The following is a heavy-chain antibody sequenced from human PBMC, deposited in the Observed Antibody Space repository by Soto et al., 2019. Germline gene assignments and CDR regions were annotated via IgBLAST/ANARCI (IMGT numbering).Heavy chain of an antibody. J-gene: IGHJ5*02. D-gene: IGHD3-3*01. CDR3: AVSLRFPGWFDP. CDR2: INSDGSST. V-gene: IGHV3-74*01. Sequence: EVQLVESGGGLVQPGGSLRLSCAASGFTFSSYWMHWVRQAPGKGLVWVSRINSDGSSTSYADSVKGRFTISRDNAKNTLYLQMNSLRAEDTAVYYCAVSLRFPGWFDPWGQGTLVTVSS. CDR1: GFTFSSYW.